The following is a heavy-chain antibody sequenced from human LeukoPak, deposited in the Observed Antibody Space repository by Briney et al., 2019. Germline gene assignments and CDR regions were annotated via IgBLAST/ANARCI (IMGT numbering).Heavy chain of an antibody. CDR1: GGSISSYY. V-gene: IGHV4-59*01. CDR2: IYYSGST. J-gene: IGHJ3*02. CDR3: ARGAHLVLVGAPDAFDI. Sequence: SETLSLTCTVSGGSISSYYWSWIRQPPGKGLEWIGYIYYSGSTNYNPSLKSRVTISVDTSKNQFSLKLSSVTAADTAVYYCARGAHLVLVGAPDAFDIWGQGTMVTVSS. D-gene: IGHD1-26*01.